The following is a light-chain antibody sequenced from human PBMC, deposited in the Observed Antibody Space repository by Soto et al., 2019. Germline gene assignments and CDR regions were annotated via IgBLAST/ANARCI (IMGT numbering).Light chain of an antibody. CDR3: QVFGSSPSWT. Sequence: EIVLTQSPGTLSLSPGERATLSCRASQSVSSSYLAWYQQRPGQAPRLLIYGASSRATGIPDRFSGSGSGTDFTLTISRLEPEDSAVYYCQVFGSSPSWTFGQGTKVEFK. CDR2: GAS. CDR1: QSVSSSY. V-gene: IGKV3-20*01. J-gene: IGKJ1*01.